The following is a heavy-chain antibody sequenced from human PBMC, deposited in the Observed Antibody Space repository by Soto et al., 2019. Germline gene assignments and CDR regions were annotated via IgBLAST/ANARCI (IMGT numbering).Heavy chain of an antibody. J-gene: IGHJ4*02. CDR3: ARQENSITMFGVVINAMDY. V-gene: IGHV4-39*01. CDR1: GGSISSSSYY. CDR2: IYYSGST. Sequence: SETLSLTCTVSGGSISSSSYYWGWIRQPPGKGLEWIGCIYYSGSTYYNPSLKSRVTISVDTSKNQFSLKLSSVTAADTAAYYCARQENSITMFGVVINAMDYWGQGNLVTVS. D-gene: IGHD3-3*01.